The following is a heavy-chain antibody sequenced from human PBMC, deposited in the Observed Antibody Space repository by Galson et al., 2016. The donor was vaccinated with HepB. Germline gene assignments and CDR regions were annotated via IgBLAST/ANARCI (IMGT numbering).Heavy chain of an antibody. Sequence: TLSLTCALSGDSISSSHWWSWVRQPPGKGLEWIGEIYHSGSTNYAPSLKSRVTISVDTSKNHFSLKVNSVAAADTAVYYCARMNYDVLTESYDSFVSWGQGNTVTVSS. CDR3: ARMNYDVLTESYDSFVS. J-gene: IGHJ3*02. CDR2: IYHSGST. V-gene: IGHV4-4*02. CDR1: GDSISSSHW. D-gene: IGHD3-9*01.